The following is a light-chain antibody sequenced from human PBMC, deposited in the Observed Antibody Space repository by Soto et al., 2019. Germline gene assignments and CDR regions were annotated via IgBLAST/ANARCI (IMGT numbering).Light chain of an antibody. CDR3: RQHNSYSAWT. J-gene: IGKJ1*01. CDR1: HSISSW. Sequence: EIELTQSASTLSTYIGDRVTIXXRASHSISSWLAWYQQKPGKAPTLXXSHAACLESGVPSSFNGNGPGTEYTLTNSSHQHDDDASYYYRQHNSYSAWTFGQGTQVDIK. V-gene: IGKV1-5*01. CDR2: HAA.